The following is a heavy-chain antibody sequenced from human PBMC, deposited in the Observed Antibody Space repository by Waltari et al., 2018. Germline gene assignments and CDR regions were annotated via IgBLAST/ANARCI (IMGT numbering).Heavy chain of an antibody. J-gene: IGHJ6*03. Sequence: QVQLQQWGAGLLKPSETLSLTCAVYGGSFSGYYWSWIRQPPGQGLEWIGEINHSGSTNYNPSLKSRVTISVDTSKNQFSLKLSSVTAADTAVYYCARGPPRRHMDVWGKGTTVTVSS. CDR3: ARGPPRRHMDV. V-gene: IGHV4-34*01. CDR2: INHSGST. CDR1: GGSFSGYY.